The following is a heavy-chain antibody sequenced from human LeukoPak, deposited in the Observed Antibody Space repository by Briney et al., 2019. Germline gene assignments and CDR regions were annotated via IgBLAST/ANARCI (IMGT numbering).Heavy chain of an antibody. J-gene: IGHJ4*02. Sequence: GGSLRLSCAASGFTFSSYAMSWVRQAPGKGLEWVAAISGSGASTYYTDSVKGRFTISRDNSKNTLYLQMNSLRAEDTAVYYCAKCIGPTIDWGQGTLVTVSS. CDR3: AKCIGPTID. D-gene: IGHD1-26*01. CDR1: GFTFSSYA. V-gene: IGHV3-23*01. CDR2: ISGSGAST.